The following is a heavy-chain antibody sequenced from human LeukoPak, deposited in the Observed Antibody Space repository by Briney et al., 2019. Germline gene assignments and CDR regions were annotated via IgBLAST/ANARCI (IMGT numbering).Heavy chain of an antibody. CDR2: INPNSGGT. V-gene: IGHV1-2*02. D-gene: IGHD6-19*01. CDR3: ARYIAVAGSSFWFDP. CDR1: GYTFTGYY. Sequence: ASVKVSCKASGYTFTGYYMHWVRQAPGQGLEWMGWINPNSGGTNYAQKFQGRVTMTRDTSISTAYMELSRLRSDDTAVYHCARYIAVAGSSFWFDPWGQGTLVTVSS. J-gene: IGHJ5*02.